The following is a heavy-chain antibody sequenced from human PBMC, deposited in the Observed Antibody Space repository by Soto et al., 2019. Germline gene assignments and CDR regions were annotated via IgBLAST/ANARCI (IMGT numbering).Heavy chain of an antibody. Sequence: ASVKVSCKASGYTFTSYYMHWVRQAPGQGLEWMGIINPSSGSTSYAQKFQGRVTMTRDTSTSTVYMELSSLRSEDTAVYYCAREYCSSTSCSDPYYYYYGMDVWGQGTTVTVSS. CDR2: INPSSGST. D-gene: IGHD2-2*01. CDR1: GYTFTSYY. CDR3: AREYCSSTSCSDPYYYYYGMDV. J-gene: IGHJ6*02. V-gene: IGHV1-46*01.